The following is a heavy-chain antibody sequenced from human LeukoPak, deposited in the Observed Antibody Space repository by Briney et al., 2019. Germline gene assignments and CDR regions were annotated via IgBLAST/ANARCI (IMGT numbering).Heavy chain of an antibody. CDR1: GFTVNNYG. CDR2: MYSDGSTT. V-gene: IGHV3-30*12. CDR3: ARGHARTYYGDSPDFDY. D-gene: IGHD4-17*01. J-gene: IGHJ4*02. Sequence: GRSLRLSCAASGFTVNNYGVHWVRQAPGKGLEWVAVMYSDGSTTFYGDSVKGRFTISRDNTKNTLFLQMNSLRADDTAVYYCARGHARTYYGDSPDFDYWGQGTLVTVSS.